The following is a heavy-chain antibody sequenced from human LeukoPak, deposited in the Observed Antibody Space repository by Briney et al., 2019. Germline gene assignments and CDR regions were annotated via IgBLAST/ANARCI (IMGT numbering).Heavy chain of an antibody. Sequence: SETLSLTCAVYRGSFSGYYWGWIRQPPGKGLEWIGSIYYSGSTYYNPSLKSRVTISVDTSKNQFSLKLSSVTAADTAVYYCARGFCSGGSCYLNYYYYYMDVWGKGTTVTVSS. D-gene: IGHD2-15*01. CDR1: RGSFSGYY. V-gene: IGHV4-34*01. CDR2: IYYSGST. CDR3: ARGFCSGGSCYLNYYYYYMDV. J-gene: IGHJ6*03.